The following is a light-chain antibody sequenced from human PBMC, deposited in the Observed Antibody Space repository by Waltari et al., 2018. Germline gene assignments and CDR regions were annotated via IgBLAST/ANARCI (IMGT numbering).Light chain of an antibody. CDR1: QSVSSW. Sequence: DIQLTQSPSTLPASVGDRVTIPCRASQSVSSWLAWYQQKPGKAPNLLIFKASTLERGVPSRFSGSGSGTDFTLTISGLQPDDFATYYCQHYSTYPFSFGQGTTLEIK. J-gene: IGKJ2*03. CDR2: KAS. V-gene: IGKV1-5*03. CDR3: QHYSTYPFS.